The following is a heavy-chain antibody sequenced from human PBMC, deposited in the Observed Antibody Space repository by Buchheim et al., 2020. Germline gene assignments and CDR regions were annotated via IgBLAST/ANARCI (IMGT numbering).Heavy chain of an antibody. V-gene: IGHV3-30*18. D-gene: IGHD1-26*01. J-gene: IGHJ6*02. Sequence: QVQLVESGGGVVQPGRSLRLSCAASGFTFSSYGMHWVRQAPGKGLEWVAVIYYNGSNKYYADSVKGRFTISRDNSKTTLYLQMNSLRAEDTAVYYCAKNLGGSYYGMDVWGQGTT. CDR3: AKNLGGSYYGMDV. CDR2: IYYNGSNK. CDR1: GFTFSSYG.